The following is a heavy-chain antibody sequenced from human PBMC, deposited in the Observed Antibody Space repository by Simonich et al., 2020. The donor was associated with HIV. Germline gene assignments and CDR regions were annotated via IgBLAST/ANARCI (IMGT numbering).Heavy chain of an antibody. J-gene: IGHJ4*02. CDR1: GFTFGSYS. V-gene: IGHV3-21*01. CDR3: ARDGRKGSSTSCSDY. CDR2: IISSSSYI. Sequence: EVQLVESGGGLVKPGGSLRLSCAASGFTFGSYSMNWVRQAPGKGLEWVSSIISSSSYIYYADSVKGRFTISRDNAKNSLYLQMNSLRAEDTAVYYCARDGRKGSSTSCSDYWGQGTLVTVSS. D-gene: IGHD2-2*01.